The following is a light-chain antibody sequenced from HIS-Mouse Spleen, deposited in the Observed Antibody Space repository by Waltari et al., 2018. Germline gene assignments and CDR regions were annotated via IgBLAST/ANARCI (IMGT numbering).Light chain of an antibody. J-gene: IGLJ2*01. V-gene: IGLV3-21*02. CDR1: NIGSKS. CDR2: DDS. Sequence: SFVLTPPPSVSVAQGPTARITWGGNNIGSKSLHWYQQKPGQAPVLVVYDDSDRPSGIPERFSGSNSGNTATLTISRVEAGDEADYYCQVWDSSSDHVVFGGGTKLTVL. CDR3: QVWDSSSDHVV.